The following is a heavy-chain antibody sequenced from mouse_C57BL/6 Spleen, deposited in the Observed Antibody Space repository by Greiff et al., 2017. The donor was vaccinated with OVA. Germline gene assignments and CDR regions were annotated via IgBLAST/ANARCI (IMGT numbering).Heavy chain of an antibody. CDR3: ARDYGNPLAY. J-gene: IGHJ3*01. CDR2: ISSGSSTI. D-gene: IGHD2-1*01. V-gene: IGHV5-17*01. Sequence: EVMLVESGGGLVKPGGSLKLSCAASGFTFSDYGMHWFRQAPEKGLEWVAYISSGSSTIYYADTVKGRFTISRDNAKNTLFLQMTSLRSEDTAMYYCARDYGNPLAYWGQGTLVTVSA. CDR1: GFTFSDYG.